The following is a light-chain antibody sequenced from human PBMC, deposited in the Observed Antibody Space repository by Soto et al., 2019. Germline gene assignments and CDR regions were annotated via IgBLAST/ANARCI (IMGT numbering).Light chain of an antibody. J-gene: IGKJ1*01. CDR2: GAS. V-gene: IGKV1-6*01. CDR1: QTISGY. Sequence: IQLTQTPSSLSASVGDRVTITCRSSQTISGYVNWYQQQPGKAPKVLIYGASNLQSGVPPRFSGSGSGTDFTLAISSLQPEDSATYYCLQDINYPWTFGQGTKVDIK. CDR3: LQDINYPWT.